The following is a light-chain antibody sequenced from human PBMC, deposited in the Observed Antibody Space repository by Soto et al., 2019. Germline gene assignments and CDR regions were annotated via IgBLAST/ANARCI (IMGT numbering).Light chain of an antibody. CDR3: QQYYSYPRT. CDR2: AAS. Sequence: AIRMTQSPSSFSASTGDRVTITCRASQGISSYLAWYQQKPGKAPKLLIYAASTLQSGVPSRFSGSGFGTDFTFTFSCLQSEDFATYYCQQYYSYPRTFGQGTKVDIK. CDR1: QGISSY. J-gene: IGKJ1*01. V-gene: IGKV1-8*01.